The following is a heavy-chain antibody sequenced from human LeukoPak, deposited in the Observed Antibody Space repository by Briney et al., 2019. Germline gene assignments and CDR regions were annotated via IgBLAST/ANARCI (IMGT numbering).Heavy chain of an antibody. CDR1: GGTFSSYA. Sequence: SVKVSCKASGGTFSSYAISWVRQAPGQGLEGMGGIIPIFGTANYAQQFQGRLTITADESTSTAYMELSSLRSEDTAVYYCARASTIYGGTYYFDYWGQGTLVTVSS. V-gene: IGHV1-69*13. D-gene: IGHD4-23*01. CDR2: IIPIFGTA. J-gene: IGHJ4*02. CDR3: ARASTIYGGTYYFDY.